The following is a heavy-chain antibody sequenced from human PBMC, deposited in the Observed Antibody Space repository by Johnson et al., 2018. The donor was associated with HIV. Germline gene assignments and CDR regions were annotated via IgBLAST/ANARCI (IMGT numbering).Heavy chain of an antibody. D-gene: IGHD3-22*01. CDR1: GLTFSSYA. CDR3: ARGGITMIVVVITTGAFDI. Sequence: QVQLVESGGGVVQPGRYLRLSCAASGLTFSSYATHWVPQAPGKGLEWVAVISYDGSNKYYADSVKGRFTIYRDNSKNTLYLQMNSLRAEDTAVYYCARGGITMIVVVITTGAFDIWGQGTMVTVSS. J-gene: IGHJ3*02. V-gene: IGHV3-30*04. CDR2: ISYDGSNK.